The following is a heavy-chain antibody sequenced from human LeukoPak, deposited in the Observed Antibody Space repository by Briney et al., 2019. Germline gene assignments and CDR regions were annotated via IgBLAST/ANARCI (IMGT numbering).Heavy chain of an antibody. J-gene: IGHJ5*02. CDR3: ARKDIVVVPDAIQIGKNSNWFDP. Sequence: PSETLSLTCAVYGGSFSGYYWIWIRQPPGKGLEWIGEINHSGSTNYNPSLKSLVTISVDTSKNQFSLKLSSVTAADAAVYYCARKDIVVVPDAIQIGKNSNWFDPRGQRTLVTVSS. CDR1: GGSFSGYY. CDR2: INHSGST. V-gene: IGHV4-34*01. D-gene: IGHD2-2*01.